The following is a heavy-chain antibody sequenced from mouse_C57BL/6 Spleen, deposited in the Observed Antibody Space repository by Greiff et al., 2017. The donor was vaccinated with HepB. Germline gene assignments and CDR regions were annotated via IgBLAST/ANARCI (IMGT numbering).Heavy chain of an antibody. D-gene: IGHD1-1*01. J-gene: IGHJ2*01. CDR1: GYTFTEYT. CDR3: ARHEERNYGSKDYFDY. CDR2: FYPGSGSI. V-gene: IGHV1-62-2*01. Sequence: VQLVESGAELVKPGESVKLSCKASGYTFTEYTIHWVKQRSGQGLEWIGWFYPGSGSIKDNEKFKDKATLTADKSSSTVYMELSRLTSEDSAVYFCARHEERNYGSKDYFDYWGQGTTLTVSS.